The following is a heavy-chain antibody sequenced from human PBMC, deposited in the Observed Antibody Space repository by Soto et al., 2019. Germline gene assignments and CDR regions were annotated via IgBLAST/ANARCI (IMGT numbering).Heavy chain of an antibody. D-gene: IGHD3-22*01. CDR2: IIPIFGTA. V-gene: IGHV1-69*06. CDR3: ARLELDDSSGYYSQQRVPFDY. Sequence: QVQLVQSGAEVKKPGSSVKVSCKASGGTFSSYAISWVRQAPGQGLEWMGGIIPIFGTANYAQKFQGRVTITADKSTSTAYMELSSLRSEDTAVYYCARLELDDSSGYYSQQRVPFDYWGQGTLVTVSS. CDR1: GGTFSSYA. J-gene: IGHJ4*02.